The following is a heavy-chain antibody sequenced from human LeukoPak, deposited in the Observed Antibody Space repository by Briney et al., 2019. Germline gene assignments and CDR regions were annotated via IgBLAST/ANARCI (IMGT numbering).Heavy chain of an antibody. CDR3: ARDRWGGYGDYDSYYYYYMDV. J-gene: IGHJ6*03. V-gene: IGHV3-48*01. D-gene: IGHD4-17*01. CDR2: ITSSTRTI. Sequence: GGSLRLSCAASGFTFSSYTMNWVRQAPGKGLEWISYITSSTRTIYYADSVKGRFTISRDNAKNSLYLQMNSLRAEDTAVYYCARDRWGGYGDYDSYYYYYMDVWGKGTTVTVSS. CDR1: GFTFSSYT.